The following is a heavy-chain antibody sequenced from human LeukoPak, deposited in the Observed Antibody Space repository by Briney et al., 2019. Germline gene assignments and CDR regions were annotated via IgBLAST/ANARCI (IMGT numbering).Heavy chain of an antibody. V-gene: IGHV1-18*01. CDR3: ARDVDCSSTSCYPDAFDI. Sequence: PRASVKVSCKASGYTFTSYGISWVRQAPGQGLEWMGWISAYNGNTNYAQTLQGRVTMTTDTSTSTAYMELRSLRSDDTAVYYCARDVDCSSTSCYPDAFDIWGQGTMVTVSS. J-gene: IGHJ3*02. CDR1: GYTFTSYG. D-gene: IGHD2-2*01. CDR2: ISAYNGNT.